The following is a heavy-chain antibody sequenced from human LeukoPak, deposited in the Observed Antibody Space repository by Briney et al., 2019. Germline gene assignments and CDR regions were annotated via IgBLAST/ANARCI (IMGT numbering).Heavy chain of an antibody. D-gene: IGHD3-9*01. Sequence: SETLSLTCIVSGYPISSGYYWVWIRQPPGKGLEWIGSIYHSGSTLYNPSLKSRVTISVDTSKNQFSLKLSSVTAADTAVYYCARASSYYDILTGPLAVGYMDVWGKGTTVTVSS. V-gene: IGHV4-38-2*02. CDR3: ARASSYYDILTGPLAVGYMDV. CDR1: GYPISSGYY. J-gene: IGHJ6*03. CDR2: IYHSGST.